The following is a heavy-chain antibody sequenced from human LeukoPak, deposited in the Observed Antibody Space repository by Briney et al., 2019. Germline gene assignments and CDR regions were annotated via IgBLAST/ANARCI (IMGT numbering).Heavy chain of an antibody. D-gene: IGHD1-26*01. J-gene: IGHJ4*02. CDR2: SRNKANSYTT. CDR1: GFTFSDHQ. Sequence: GGSLRLSCAASGFTFSDHQMDWVRQAPGKGLERVGRSRNKANSYTTEYAASVNGRFTISRDNSKNSLYLQMNSLKTEDTAVYYCVRDLVGAEAYWGQGTLVTVSS. CDR3: VRDLVGAEAY. V-gene: IGHV3-72*01.